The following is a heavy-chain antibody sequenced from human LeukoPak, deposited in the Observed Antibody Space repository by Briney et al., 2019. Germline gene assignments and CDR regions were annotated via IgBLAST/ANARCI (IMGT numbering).Heavy chain of an antibody. D-gene: IGHD3-22*01. V-gene: IGHV3-21*01. J-gene: IGHJ4*02. CDR1: GFTFSSYS. CDR3: ASQTDHYYDSSGYYYVAY. Sequence: GGSLRLSCAASGFTFSSYSMNWVRQAPGKGLEWVSSISSSSSYIYYADSVKGRFTISRDNAKNSLYLQMNSLRAEDTAVYYCASQTDHYYDSSGYYYVAYWGQGTLVTVSS. CDR2: ISSSSSYI.